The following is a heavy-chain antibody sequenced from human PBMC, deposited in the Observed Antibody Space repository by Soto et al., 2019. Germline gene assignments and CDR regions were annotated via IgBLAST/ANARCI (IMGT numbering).Heavy chain of an antibody. CDR3: ARLGGYSNYLDY. CDR1: GGTFSSYA. D-gene: IGHD5-18*01. J-gene: IGHJ4*02. CDR2: TIPIFGTA. V-gene: IGHV1-69*12. Sequence: QVQLVQSGAEVKKPGSSVKVSCKASGGTFSSYAISWVRQAPGQGLEWMGGTIPIFGTANYAQKFQGRVTITADEYTSTAYRELSSLRSEDTAVYYCARLGGYSNYLDYWGQGTLVTVSS.